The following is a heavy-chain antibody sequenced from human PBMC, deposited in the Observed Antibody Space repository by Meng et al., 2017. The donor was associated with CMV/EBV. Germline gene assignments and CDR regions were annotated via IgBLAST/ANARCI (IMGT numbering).Heavy chain of an antibody. CDR3: ARDLIQYDFWSGFNWFDP. J-gene: IGHJ5*02. CDR2: IFHSGST. Sequence: SETLSLTCSVSGGPIRSRSSYWGWIRQPPGKALEWIGSIFHSGSTYYNPFLKSRVSMSVDTSTNYFSLKLTSVTAADTAVYYCARDLIQYDFWSGFNWFDPWGQGILVTVSS. D-gene: IGHD3-3*01. V-gene: IGHV4-39*07. CDR1: GGPIRSRSSY.